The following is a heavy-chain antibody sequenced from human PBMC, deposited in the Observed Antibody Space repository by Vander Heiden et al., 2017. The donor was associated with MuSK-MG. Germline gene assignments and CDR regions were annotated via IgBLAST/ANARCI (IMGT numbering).Heavy chain of an antibody. CDR2: YNPKTAAT. Sequence: QVELVQSGAEVTKPGASIKVSCKASGYTFSPYHIHWVRQAPGQGLEWMGYYNPKTAATRFSLKFQGRVTLTRDTSIGTDYMELTSLTSDDTAVYYCARQLRLGELPLDRWGQGTVVIVSS. V-gene: IGHV1-2*02. CDR3: ARQLRLGELPLDR. D-gene: IGHD3-16*01. J-gene: IGHJ5*02. CDR1: GYTFSPYH.